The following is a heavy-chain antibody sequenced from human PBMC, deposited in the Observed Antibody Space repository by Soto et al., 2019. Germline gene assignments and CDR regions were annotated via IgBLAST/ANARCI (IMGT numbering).Heavy chain of an antibody. J-gene: IGHJ4*02. Sequence: EVQLLESEGGLVQPGGSLTLSCAASGFTFSSYAMNWIRQAPGKGLEWVSTITGSGGNIYYADALRGRFTISRDNSKNTLYLQMNXLRAEXTAIYYCAKDYYHSSGYSSDYWGQGTLVTVSS. D-gene: IGHD3-22*01. CDR1: GFTFSSYA. V-gene: IGHV3-23*01. CDR3: AKDYYHSSGYSSDY. CDR2: ITGSGGNI.